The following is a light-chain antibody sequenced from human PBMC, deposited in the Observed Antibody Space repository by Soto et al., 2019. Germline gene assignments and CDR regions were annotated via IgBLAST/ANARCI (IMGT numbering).Light chain of an antibody. J-gene: IGKJ1*01. CDR2: DDS. CDR3: KQYNSYWT. Sequence: DLQRTQSPWTLSASVGDRVTITCRASQSISSWLAWYQQKPGKDPKVLIYDDSSLESGVQSRFSGSGSGTEFTLTISSLQPEDFATYYCKQYNSYWTVGKWTKMDIK. V-gene: IGKV1-5*01. CDR1: QSISSW.